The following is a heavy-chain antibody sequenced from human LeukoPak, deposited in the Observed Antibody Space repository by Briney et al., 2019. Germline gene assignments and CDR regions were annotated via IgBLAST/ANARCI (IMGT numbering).Heavy chain of an antibody. CDR3: ARRYSSGWYVDY. CDR1: GGSISSYY. CDR2: IYYSGST. Sequence: SETLSLTCTVSGGSISSYYWSWIRQPPGKGLEWIGYIYYSGSTNYNPSLKSRVTISVDTSKNQFSLKLSSVAAADTAVYYCARRYSSGWYVDYWGQGTLVTVSS. D-gene: IGHD6-19*01. J-gene: IGHJ4*02. V-gene: IGHV4-59*01.